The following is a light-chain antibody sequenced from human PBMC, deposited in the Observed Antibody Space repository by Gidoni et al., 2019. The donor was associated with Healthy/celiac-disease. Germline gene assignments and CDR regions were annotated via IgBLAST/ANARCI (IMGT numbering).Light chain of an antibody. CDR2: DAS. CDR1: QDISNY. CDR3: QQYDNLLFT. V-gene: IGKV1-33*01. J-gene: IGKJ3*01. Sequence: DIQMTQSPSSLSASVGDRVTITCQASQDISNYLNWYQRKPGKAPKRLIYDASNLETGVPSRFSGSGSGTDFTFTISSLQPEDIATYYCQQYDNLLFTFGPGTKVDIK.